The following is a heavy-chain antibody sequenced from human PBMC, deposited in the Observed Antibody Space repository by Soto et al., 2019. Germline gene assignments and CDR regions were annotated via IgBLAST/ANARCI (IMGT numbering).Heavy chain of an antibody. Sequence: SETLSLTCAVYGGSFIGYYWSWIRQPPGKGLEWIGEINHSGSTNYNPSLKSRVTISVDTSKNQFSLKLSSVTAADTAVYYCARGRYYYDSSGYSNWFDPWGQGTLVTVSS. CDR3: ARGRYYYDSSGYSNWFDP. V-gene: IGHV4-34*01. J-gene: IGHJ5*02. CDR2: INHSGST. CDR1: GGSFIGYY. D-gene: IGHD3-22*01.